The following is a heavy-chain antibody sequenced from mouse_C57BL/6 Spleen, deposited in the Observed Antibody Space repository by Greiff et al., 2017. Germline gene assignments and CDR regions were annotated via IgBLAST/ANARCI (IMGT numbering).Heavy chain of an antibody. Sequence: QVQLKQPGAELVRPGSSVKLSCKASGYTFTSYWMDWVKQRPGQGLEWIGNIYPSDSETHYNQKFKDKATLTVDKSSSTAYMQLSSLTSEDSAVYYCARGGYYGYWYFDVWGTGTTVTVSS. CDR3: ARGGYYGYWYFDV. CDR1: GYTFTSYW. D-gene: IGHD1-1*01. V-gene: IGHV1-61*01. CDR2: IYPSDSET. J-gene: IGHJ1*03.